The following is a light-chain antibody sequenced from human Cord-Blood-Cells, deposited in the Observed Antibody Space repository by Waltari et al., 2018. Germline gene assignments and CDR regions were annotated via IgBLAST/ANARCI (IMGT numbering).Light chain of an antibody. Sequence: QSALTQPASVSGSPGQSITISCTGTSSDVGGYNHSSWYQQHPGKAPKLMINDVSKRPSGVSNRFSGSKSGNTASLTISGLQAEDEADYYCSSYTSSSTLFGGGTKLTVL. J-gene: IGLJ3*02. CDR1: SSDVGGYNH. CDR3: SSYTSSSTL. V-gene: IGLV2-14*01. CDR2: DVS.